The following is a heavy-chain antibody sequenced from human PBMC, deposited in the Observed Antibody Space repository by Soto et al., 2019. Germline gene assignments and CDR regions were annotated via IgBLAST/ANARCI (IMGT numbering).Heavy chain of an antibody. V-gene: IGHV3-23*01. D-gene: IGHD2-15*01. CDR1: GFTFSSCA. Sequence: GGSLRLSCAASGFTFSSCAMGWVRQAPGKGLEWVSSISVSGGSTYYAGSVKGRFTISRDNSKNILYLHMISVRADDTAVYYCAKERNSWYSSGSDFWGQGTLVTVSS. CDR2: ISVSGGST. CDR3: AKERNSWYSSGSDF. J-gene: IGHJ4*02.